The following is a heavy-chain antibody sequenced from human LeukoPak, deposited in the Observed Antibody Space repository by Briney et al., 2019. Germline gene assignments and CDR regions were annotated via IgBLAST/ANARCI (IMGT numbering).Heavy chain of an antibody. CDR3: AKDLLAGTNY. V-gene: IGHV3-23*01. CDR1: GFTFTSYW. D-gene: IGHD6-19*01. CDR2: ISGSGGST. Sequence: SGGSLRLSCAASGFTFTSYWMSWVRQAPGKGLEWVSVISGSGGSTYYADSVKGRFTISRDNSKNTLYLQMNSLRAEDTAVYYCAKDLLAGTNYWGQGTLVTASS. J-gene: IGHJ4*02.